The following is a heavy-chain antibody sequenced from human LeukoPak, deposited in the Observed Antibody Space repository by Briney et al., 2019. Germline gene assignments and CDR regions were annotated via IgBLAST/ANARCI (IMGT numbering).Heavy chain of an antibody. CDR1: GFTFSDYY. J-gene: IGHJ4*02. Sequence: PGGSLRLSCAASGFTFSDYYMNWIRQAPGKGLEWVSYISSSGSTIYYADSVKGRFTISRDNAKNSLYLQMNSLRAEDTAVYYCASILHYYDSSGYDYWGQGTLVTVSS. D-gene: IGHD3-22*01. CDR2: ISSSGSTI. CDR3: ASILHYYDSSGYDY. V-gene: IGHV3-11*01.